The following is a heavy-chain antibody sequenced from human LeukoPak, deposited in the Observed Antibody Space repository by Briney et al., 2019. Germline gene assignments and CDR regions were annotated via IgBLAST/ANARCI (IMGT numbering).Heavy chain of an antibody. D-gene: IGHD3-22*01. J-gene: IGHJ3*02. V-gene: IGHV3-23*01. Sequence: PGGSLRLSCAASGFTFSSYAMSWVRQAPGKGLEWVSAISGSGGSTYYVDSVKGRFTISRDNSKNTLYLQMNSLRAEDTAVYYCAKEMMAYYDSSGYYFLALAFDIWGQGTMVTVSS. CDR2: ISGSGGST. CDR1: GFTFSSYA. CDR3: AKEMMAYYDSSGYYFLALAFDI.